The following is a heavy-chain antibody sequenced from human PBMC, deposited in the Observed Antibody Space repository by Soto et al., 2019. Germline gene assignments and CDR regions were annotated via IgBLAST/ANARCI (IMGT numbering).Heavy chain of an antibody. V-gene: IGHV3-23*01. CDR2: ISGSDGKT. CDR3: ARCNYFDD. Sequence: GGCLTLSWAPSGFSFGSHALSWVRQAPGKGLEWVSTISGSDGKTFYADSVKGRFSISRDTSQSTLYLQMNSLRADDTAMYYCARCNYFDDCRQGTLFTVSS. J-gene: IGHJ4*02. CDR1: GFSFGSHA. D-gene: IGHD2-15*01.